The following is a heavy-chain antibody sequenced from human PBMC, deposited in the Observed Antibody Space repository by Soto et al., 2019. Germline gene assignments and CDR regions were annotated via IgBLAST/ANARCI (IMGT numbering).Heavy chain of an antibody. CDR1: NGSISSGY. CDR2: IYLGGSI. D-gene: IGHD3-9*01. CDR3: ASKPRDYDILTGGGDYFDY. J-gene: IGHJ4*02. V-gene: IGHV4-59*01. Sequence: PSETLSLTCSVSNGSISSGYWTWIRHPPGKGLEWIGYIYLGGSINYNPSLKSRVIISVDTAKNQFSLSLSSVTAADTAVYYCASKPRDYDILTGGGDYFDYWGQGTLATVSS.